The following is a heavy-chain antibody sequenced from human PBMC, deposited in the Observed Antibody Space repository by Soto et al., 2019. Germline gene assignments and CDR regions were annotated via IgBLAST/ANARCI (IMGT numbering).Heavy chain of an antibody. D-gene: IGHD6-19*01. CDR3: ARDIVAGSGWYTYDY. CDR2: INDDSNSI. V-gene: IGHV3-48*01. CDR1: GFTFSRYS. Sequence: EVQLVESGGGLVQPGGSLRLSCAASGFTFSRYSMNWVRQAPGKGLEWVSYINDDSNSIYYADSVKGRFTISRDNAKSSLYLPMDRLRGEDTAVYYCARDIVAGSGWYTYDYWGQGTLFTVSS. J-gene: IGHJ4*02.